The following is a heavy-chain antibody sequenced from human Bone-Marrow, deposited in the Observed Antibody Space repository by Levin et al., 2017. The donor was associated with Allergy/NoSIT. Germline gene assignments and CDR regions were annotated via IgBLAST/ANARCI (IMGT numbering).Heavy chain of an antibody. CDR3: ARGHYGDSLQPPHQVPLLDY. J-gene: IGHJ4*02. Sequence: PSETLSLTCTVSGGSISRETSYWVWIRQPPGKGLEWIASIHHRGKTYYKPSLKSRVTISIDTSSHYFSLKMQSVTAADTSLYFCARGHYGDSLQPPHQVPLLDYWGQGTLVTVSS. D-gene: IGHD4-17*01. CDR1: GGSISRETSY. V-gene: IGHV4-39*02. CDR2: IHHRGKT.